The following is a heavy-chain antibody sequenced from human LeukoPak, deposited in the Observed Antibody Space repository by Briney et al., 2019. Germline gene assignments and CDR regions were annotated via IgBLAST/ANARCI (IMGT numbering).Heavy chain of an antibody. V-gene: IGHV4-34*01. Sequence: SETLSLTCAVYGGSFSGYYWSWIRQPPGKGLEWIGEINHSGSTNYNPSLKSRVTISVDTSKNQFSLKLSPVTAADTAVYYCARARMAGSLDYWGQGTLVTVSS. J-gene: IGHJ4*02. CDR2: INHSGST. CDR3: ARARMAGSLDY. D-gene: IGHD5-24*01. CDR1: GGSFSGYY.